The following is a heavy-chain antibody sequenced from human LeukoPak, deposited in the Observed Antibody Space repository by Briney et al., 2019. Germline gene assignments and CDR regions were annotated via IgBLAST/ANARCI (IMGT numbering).Heavy chain of an antibody. CDR3: ARFIVVVPAAIGWFDP. CDR1: GGSVSSSSYY. D-gene: IGHD2-2*01. J-gene: IGHJ5*02. CDR2: IYYSGST. Sequence: SETLSLTCTVSGGSVSSSSYYWGWIRQPPGKGLEWIGSIYYSGSTNYNPSLKSRVTISVDKSKNQFSLKLSSVTAADTAVYYCARFIVVVPAAIGWFDPWGQGTLVTVSS. V-gene: IGHV4-39*07.